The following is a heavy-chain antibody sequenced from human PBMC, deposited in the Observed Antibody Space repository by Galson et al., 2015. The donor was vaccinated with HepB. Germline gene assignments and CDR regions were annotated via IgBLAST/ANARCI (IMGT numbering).Heavy chain of an antibody. V-gene: IGHV3-74*01. Sequence: SLRLSCAASGFTFSSYWMHWVRHSPGKGLVCVSRIDPDGSSTSYADSVKGRFTISRYNAKNTLYLQMNSLRAEDTAVYYCARVRITARGEDSWGQGTLVTVSS. CDR3: ARVRITARGEDS. D-gene: IGHD6-6*01. J-gene: IGHJ4*02. CDR2: IDPDGSST. CDR1: GFTFSSYW.